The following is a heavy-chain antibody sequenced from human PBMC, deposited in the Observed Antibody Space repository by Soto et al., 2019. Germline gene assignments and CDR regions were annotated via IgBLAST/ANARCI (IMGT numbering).Heavy chain of an antibody. Sequence: ASETLSLTCTVSGDSISSYYWSWVRQPPGKGLEWVGYISYSGSANYNPSLKSRVTITIATPENQFSLKLSSVTAADTAVYYCARHRGGAGGRLDSWGQGTLVTVSS. CDR1: GDSISSYY. CDR2: ISYSGSA. J-gene: IGHJ4*02. V-gene: IGHV4-59*01. CDR3: ARHRGGAGGRLDS. D-gene: IGHD2-15*01.